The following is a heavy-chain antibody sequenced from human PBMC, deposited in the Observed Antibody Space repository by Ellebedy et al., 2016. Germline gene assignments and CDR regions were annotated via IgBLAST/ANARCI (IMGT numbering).Heavy chain of an antibody. CDR3: ATDLEYSIGWSNWFGP. V-gene: IGHV1-24*01. CDR1: GFTLTELS. J-gene: IGHJ5*02. CDR2: FDPEVGET. Sequence: ASVKVSCKVSGFTLTELSMHWVRQAPGKGLEWMGGFDPEVGETIYAQRFQGRVTMTEDTSTDTAYMELSSLRSEDTAVYYCATDLEYSIGWSNWFGPWGQGTLVTVSS. D-gene: IGHD6-19*01.